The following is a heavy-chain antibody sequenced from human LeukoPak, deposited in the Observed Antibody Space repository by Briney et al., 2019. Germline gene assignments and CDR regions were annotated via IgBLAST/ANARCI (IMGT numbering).Heavy chain of an antibody. J-gene: IGHJ4*02. CDR1: GFTFSSYS. CDR2: ISSSSSYI. D-gene: IGHD2-21*01. CDR3: ARETINCGGDCYDY. V-gene: IGHV3-21*01. Sequence: SGGSLRLSCAASGFTFSSYSMNWVRQAPGKGLEWVSSISSSSSYIYYADSVKGRFTISRDNAKNSLYLQMNSLRAEDTGIYYCARETINCGGDCYDYWGQGALVTVSS.